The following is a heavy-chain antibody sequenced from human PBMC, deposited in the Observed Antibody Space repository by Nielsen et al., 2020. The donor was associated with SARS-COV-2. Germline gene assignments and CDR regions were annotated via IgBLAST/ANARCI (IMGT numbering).Heavy chain of an antibody. V-gene: IGHV4-59*08. D-gene: IGHD6-13*01. CDR3: ARHSEQQLVVTN. CDR1: GGSISSYY. Sequence: SETLSLTCTVSGGSISSYYWSWIRQPPGKGLEWIGYIYYSGSTNYNPSLKSRVTITVDTSKNQFSLKLSSVTAADTAVYYCARHSEQQLVVTNWGQGTLVTVSS. CDR2: IYYSGST. J-gene: IGHJ4*02.